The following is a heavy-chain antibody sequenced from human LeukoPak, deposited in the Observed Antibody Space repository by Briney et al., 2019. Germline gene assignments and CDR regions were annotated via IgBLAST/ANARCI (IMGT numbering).Heavy chain of an antibody. CDR3: AKDELASPSYFDY. CDR1: GFTFSSYA. J-gene: IGHJ4*02. D-gene: IGHD6-6*01. CDR2: ISYDGSNK. Sequence: GGSLRLSCAASGFTFSSYAMHWVRQAPGKGLEWVAVISYDGSNKYYADSVKGRFTISRDNSKNTLYLQINSLRAEDTAVYYCAKDELASPSYFDYWGQGTLVTVSS. V-gene: IGHV3-30-3*01.